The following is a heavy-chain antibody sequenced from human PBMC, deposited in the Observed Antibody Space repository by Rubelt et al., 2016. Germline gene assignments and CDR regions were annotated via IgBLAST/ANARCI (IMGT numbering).Heavy chain of an antibody. V-gene: IGHV3-48*03. CDR3: ARGWSVV. J-gene: IGHJ3*01. D-gene: IGHD2-8*01. CDR2: ISTSGSSI. CDR1: RFTFSDFG. Sequence: EVQLVESGGGLVQPGRSLRLSCAASRFTFSDFGMNWVRQAPGKGLEWISYISTSGSSIYYADSVKGRFTMSRDNAKNSLYLQMNSLTDEDTAVYYCARGWSVVWGQGTMVTVSS.